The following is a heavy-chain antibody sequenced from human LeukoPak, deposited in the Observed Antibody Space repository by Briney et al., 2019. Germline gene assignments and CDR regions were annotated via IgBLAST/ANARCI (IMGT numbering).Heavy chain of an antibody. V-gene: IGHV1-69*04. Sequence: ASVKVSCKASGGTFSSYAISWVRQAPGQGLEWMGRIIPILGIANYAQKFQGRVTITADKSTSTAYMELSSLRSEDTAVYYCARDPPYYYDSSGYSSSAFDIWGQGTMVTVSS. CDR2: IIPILGIA. CDR1: GGTFSSYA. J-gene: IGHJ3*02. CDR3: ARDPPYYYDSSGYSSSAFDI. D-gene: IGHD3-22*01.